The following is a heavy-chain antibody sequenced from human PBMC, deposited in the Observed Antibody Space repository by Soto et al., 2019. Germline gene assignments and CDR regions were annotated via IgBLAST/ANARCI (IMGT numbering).Heavy chain of an antibody. CDR3: AEYPGWRYSLVLAFDY. D-gene: IGHD5-18*01. V-gene: IGHV3-30*03. J-gene: IGHJ4*02. CDR1: GFSFDTYG. CDR2: ISSHGSNK. Sequence: QVQLVESGGGVVQPGKSLRLSCAASGFSFDTYGMHWVRQAPGKGLEWVAVISSHGSNKYYADSVKGRFTISKDDSKNTVFLQMNSLRTEDTALYYCAEYPGWRYSLVLAFDYWGQGTLVTVSS.